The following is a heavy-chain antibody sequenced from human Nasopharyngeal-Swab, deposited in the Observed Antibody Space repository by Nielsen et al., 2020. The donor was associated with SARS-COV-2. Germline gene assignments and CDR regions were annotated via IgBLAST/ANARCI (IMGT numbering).Heavy chain of an antibody. CDR2: IDPSGGST. Sequence: ASVKVSCKASGYTFTSYYMHWVRQAPGQGLEWMGIIDPSGGSTSYAQKFQGRVTMTRDTSTSTVYMELSSLRSEDTAVYYCARPTSPYYFDYWGQGTLVTVSS. CDR3: ARPTSPYYFDY. V-gene: IGHV1-46*01. J-gene: IGHJ4*02. CDR1: GYTFTSYY.